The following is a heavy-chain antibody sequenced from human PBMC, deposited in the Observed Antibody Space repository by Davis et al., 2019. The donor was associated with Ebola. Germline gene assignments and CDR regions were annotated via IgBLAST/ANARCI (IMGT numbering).Heavy chain of an antibody. J-gene: IGHJ4*02. CDR1: GFTFSSYE. V-gene: IGHV3-48*03. Sequence: GESLKITCAASGFTFSSYEMNWVRQAPGKGMEWVSYISSSGSTIYYADSMKGRFTISRDNAKNSLYLQINSLRAEDTAVYFCAREPGYHFDYWGQGTLVTVSS. CDR3: AREPGYHFDY. CDR2: ISSSGSTI. D-gene: IGHD6-25*01.